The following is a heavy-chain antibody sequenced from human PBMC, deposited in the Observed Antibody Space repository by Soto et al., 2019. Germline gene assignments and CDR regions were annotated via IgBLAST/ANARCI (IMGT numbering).Heavy chain of an antibody. V-gene: IGHV3-23*01. Sequence: GGSLRLSCAASGFTFSSYAMSWVRQAPGKGLEWVSAISGSGGSTYYADSVKGRFTISRDNSKNTLYLQMDSLRAEDTAVYYCAKDLFASGSRGPFDYWGQGTLVTVSS. J-gene: IGHJ4*02. CDR3: AKDLFASGSRGPFDY. CDR2: ISGSGGST. CDR1: GFTFSSYA. D-gene: IGHD1-26*01.